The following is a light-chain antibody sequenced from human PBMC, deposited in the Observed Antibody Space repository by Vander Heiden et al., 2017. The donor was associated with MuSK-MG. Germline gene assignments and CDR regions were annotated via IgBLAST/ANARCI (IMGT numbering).Light chain of an antibody. CDR2: KAS. J-gene: IGKJ1*01. CDR1: QSISDW. Sequence: DIQMTQSPSTLSASVRDRVTITCRASQSISDWLAWYQQKPGEAPKLLINKASSLESGVPSRSSGSGSGTEFTLAISSLQPDDFATYYCQQYKSYPWTFGQGTKVEVK. V-gene: IGKV1-5*03. CDR3: QQYKSYPWT.